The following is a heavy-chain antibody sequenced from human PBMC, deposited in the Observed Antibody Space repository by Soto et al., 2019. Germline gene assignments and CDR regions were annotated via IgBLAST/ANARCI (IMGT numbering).Heavy chain of an antibody. V-gene: IGHV4-31*03. CDR2: IYHSGST. D-gene: IGHD4-17*01. Sequence: QVQLQESGPGLVKPSQTLSLTCTVSGASISSDGYYWTWVRQHPGKGLEWIGYIYHSGSTYYKPSLKSRVTISVDTSKNQSSLKLRSMTAAETAVYFCARVNGRYVDYGGFDLDYWGHGTLVTVSS. CDR1: GASISSDGYY. CDR3: ARVNGRYVDYGGFDLDY. J-gene: IGHJ4*01.